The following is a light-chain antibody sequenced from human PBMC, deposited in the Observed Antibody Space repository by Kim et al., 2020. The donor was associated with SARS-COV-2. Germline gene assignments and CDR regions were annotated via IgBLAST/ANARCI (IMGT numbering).Light chain of an antibody. J-gene: IGLJ1*01. CDR1: SSNIGAGYD. Sequence: VTIYCTGSSSNIGAGYDVHWYQQLPGTAPNLLIYGNSNRPSGVPDRFSGSKSGTSASLAITGLQAEDEADYYCQSYDSSLSGSGVFGTGTKVTVL. CDR3: QSYDSSLSGSGV. CDR2: GNS. V-gene: IGLV1-40*01.